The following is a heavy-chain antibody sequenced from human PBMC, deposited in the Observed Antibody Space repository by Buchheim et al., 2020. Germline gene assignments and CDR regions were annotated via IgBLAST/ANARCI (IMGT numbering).Heavy chain of an antibody. CDR1: GFTFSSYA. CDR2: ISYDGSDK. CDR3: AREQIAVADY. V-gene: IGHV3-30-3*01. J-gene: IGHJ4*02. Sequence: QVQLVESGGGVVQPGRSLRLSCAASGFTFSSYAMHWVRQAPGKGLEWVAVISYDGSDKYYADSVKGRFTISRDNSKNTLYLQMNSLRADDTAVYYCAREQIAVADYWGQGTL. D-gene: IGHD6-19*01.